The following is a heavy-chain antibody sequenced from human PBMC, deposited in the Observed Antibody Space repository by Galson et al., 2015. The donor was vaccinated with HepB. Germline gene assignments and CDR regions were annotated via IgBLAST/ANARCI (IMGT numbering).Heavy chain of an antibody. J-gene: IGHJ4*02. D-gene: IGHD3-22*01. Sequence: SLRLSCAASGFTFSSYLMTWVRQAPGKRLEWVANINEDGSQTFYVDSVKGRFTISRDNAENSLYLQMNSLRAEDTAVYYCARDPHLHYFEDADYAPLWGQGTLVTVSS. CDR3: ARDPHLHYFEDADYAPL. CDR2: INEDGSQT. CDR1: GFTFSSYL. V-gene: IGHV3-7*03.